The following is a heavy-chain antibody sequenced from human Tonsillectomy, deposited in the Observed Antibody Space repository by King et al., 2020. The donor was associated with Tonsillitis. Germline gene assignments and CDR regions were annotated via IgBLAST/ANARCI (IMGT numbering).Heavy chain of an antibody. Sequence: QLQESGPGLVKPSETLSLTCTVSGGSISSSSYYWGWIRQPPGKGLEWIGSIYYSGSTYSNPSLKSRVTISVDTSKNQFSLKLSSVTAADTAVYYCARLTSTVTAAYWGQGTLVTVSS. CDR3: ARLTSTVTAAY. CDR1: GGSISSSSYY. D-gene: IGHD4-17*01. CDR2: IYYSGST. V-gene: IGHV4-39*01. J-gene: IGHJ4*02.